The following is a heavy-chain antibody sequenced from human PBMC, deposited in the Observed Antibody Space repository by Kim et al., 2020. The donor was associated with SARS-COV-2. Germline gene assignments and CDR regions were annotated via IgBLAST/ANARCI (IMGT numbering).Heavy chain of an antibody. CDR2: ISGSGGST. CDR1: GFTFSSYA. V-gene: IGHV3-23*01. D-gene: IGHD3-10*01. J-gene: IGHJ4*02. Sequence: GGSLRLSCAASGFTFSSYAMSWVRQAPGKGLEWVSAISGSGGSTYYADSVKGRFTISRDNSKNTLYLQMNSLRAEDTAVYYCAKAKPLWFGEAIVWADYWGQGTLVTVSS. CDR3: AKAKPLWFGEAIVWADY.